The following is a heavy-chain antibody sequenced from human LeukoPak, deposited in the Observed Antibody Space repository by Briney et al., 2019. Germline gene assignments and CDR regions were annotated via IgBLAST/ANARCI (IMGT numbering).Heavy chain of an antibody. Sequence: SETLSLTCVVYGGSFSGYYWSWIRQPPGKGLEWIGEINYSGNTNYNPSLKSRVTISLDTSKNQFSLKLSSVTAADTAVYYCARETRDYYVSGNYYFDYWGQGTLVTVSS. CDR2: INYSGNT. V-gene: IGHV4-34*01. CDR1: GGSFSGYY. CDR3: ARETRDYYVSGNYYFDY. D-gene: IGHD3-10*01. J-gene: IGHJ4*02.